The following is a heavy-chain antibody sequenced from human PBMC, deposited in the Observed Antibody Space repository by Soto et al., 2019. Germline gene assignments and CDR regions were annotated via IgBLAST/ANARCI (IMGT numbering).Heavy chain of an antibody. Sequence: QVQLQESGPGLVKPSGTLSLTCAVSGGSITSTNWWSWVRQSPGKGLEWIGEIYHSGSTNYNPSLKSRVIISVAKSKNQFSLEVISVTAADTAVYFCARDPRGPYNYFDPWGQGTLVTVSS. J-gene: IGHJ5*02. D-gene: IGHD1-20*01. CDR2: IYHSGST. V-gene: IGHV4-4*02. CDR1: GGSITSTNW. CDR3: ARDPRGPYNYFDP.